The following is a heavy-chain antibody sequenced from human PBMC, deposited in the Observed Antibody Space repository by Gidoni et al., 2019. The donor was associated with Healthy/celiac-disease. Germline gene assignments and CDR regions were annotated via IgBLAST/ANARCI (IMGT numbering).Heavy chain of an antibody. CDR2: ISYDGSNK. CDR1: GFTFSSYA. J-gene: IGHJ4*02. V-gene: IGHV3-30*18. Sequence: QVQLVESGGGVVQPGRSLRLSCAASGFTFSSYAMHWVRQAPGQGLEWVAVISYDGSNKYYADSVKVRFTISRDNSKNTLYLQMNSLRAEDTAVYYCAKDRYVVVVVAATNPLFDYWGQGTLVTVSS. CDR3: AKDRYVVVVVAATNPLFDY. D-gene: IGHD2-15*01.